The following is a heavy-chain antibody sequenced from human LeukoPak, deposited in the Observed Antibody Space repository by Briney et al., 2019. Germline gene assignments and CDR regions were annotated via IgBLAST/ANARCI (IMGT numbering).Heavy chain of an antibody. CDR2: IYYSGST. J-gene: IGHJ3*02. V-gene: IGHV4-59*08. Sequence: SETPSLTCTVSGGSISSYYWSWIRQPPGKGLEWIGYIYYSGSTNYNPSLKSRVTISVDTSKNQFSLKLSSVTAADTAVYYCARQGLLWSIWGQGTMVTVSS. CDR3: ARQGLLWSI. D-gene: IGHD3-10*01. CDR1: GGSISSYY.